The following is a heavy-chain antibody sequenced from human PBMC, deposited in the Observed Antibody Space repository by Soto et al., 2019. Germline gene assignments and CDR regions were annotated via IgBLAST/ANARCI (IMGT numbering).Heavy chain of an antibody. D-gene: IGHD2-8*01. CDR3: AKDGQLGYCTNGVCYGYNWFDP. V-gene: IGHV3-23*01. Sequence: GGSLRLSCAASGFTFSSYAMSWVRQAPGKGLEWVSAISGSGGSTYYADSVKGRFTISRDNSKNTLYLQMNSLRAEDTAVYYCAKDGQLGYCTNGVCYGYNWFDPWGQGTLVTVSS. CDR2: ISGSGGST. J-gene: IGHJ5*02. CDR1: GFTFSSYA.